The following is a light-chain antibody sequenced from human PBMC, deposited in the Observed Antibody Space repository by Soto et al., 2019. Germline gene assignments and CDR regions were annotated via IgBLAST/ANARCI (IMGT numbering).Light chain of an antibody. CDR3: QQYCSSPLT. J-gene: IGKJ4*01. Sequence: DMVLTPSPGTLSLSPGERATLSCRASQRASSSYLAWYQHKPGQAPRLLIYGASSRAAGIPDRFSGSGSGTDFTLTITSLEPEDFAVYYCQQYCSSPLTFGGGTKVEIK. CDR2: GAS. V-gene: IGKV3-20*01. CDR1: QRASSSY.